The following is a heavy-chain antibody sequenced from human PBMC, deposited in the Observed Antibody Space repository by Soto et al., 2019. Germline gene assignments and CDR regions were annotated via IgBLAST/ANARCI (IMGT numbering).Heavy chain of an antibody. CDR2: TYYRSKWYN. CDR1: GDSVSSYSAA. J-gene: IGHJ6*02. V-gene: IGHV6-1*01. CDR3: ARDLTAYYDFWSGYPALYYYYYGMDV. Sequence: SQTLSLTCAISGDSVSSYSAAWNWIRQSPSRGLEWLGRTYYRSKWYNDYAVSVKSRITINPDTSKNQFSLQLNSVTPEDTAVYYCARDLTAYYDFWSGYPALYYYYYGMDVWGQGTTVTVSS. D-gene: IGHD3-3*01.